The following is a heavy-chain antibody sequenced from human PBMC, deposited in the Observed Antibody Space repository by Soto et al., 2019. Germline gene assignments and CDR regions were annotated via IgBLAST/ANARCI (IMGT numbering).Heavy chain of an antibody. J-gene: IGHJ4*02. Sequence: QVQLVESGGGEVQPGRSLRLSCAASGFTFSSYAMHWVRQAPGKGLEWVAVISYDGSNKYYADSVKGRFTISRDNSKNTLYLQMNSLRAEDTAVYYCARSNTAMAHTNFDYWGQGTLVTVSS. CDR2: ISYDGSNK. CDR1: GFTFSSYA. CDR3: ARSNTAMAHTNFDY. V-gene: IGHV3-30-3*01. D-gene: IGHD5-18*01.